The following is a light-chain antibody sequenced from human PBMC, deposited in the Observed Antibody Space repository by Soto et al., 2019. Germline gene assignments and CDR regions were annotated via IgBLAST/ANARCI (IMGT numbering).Light chain of an antibody. Sequence: QSALTQPASVSGSPRQSITFSCTGASSDVGSYTYVSWYQQHPGKAPKLMIYEVNNRPSGVSNRFSGSKSGNTASLTISGLQAEDEADYYCSSYTSSSTLYVFGTGTKLTVL. CDR2: EVN. CDR3: SSYTSSSTLYV. CDR1: SSDVGSYTY. J-gene: IGLJ1*01. V-gene: IGLV2-14*01.